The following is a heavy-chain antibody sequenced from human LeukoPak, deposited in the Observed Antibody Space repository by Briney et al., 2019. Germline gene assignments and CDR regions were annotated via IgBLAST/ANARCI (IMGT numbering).Heavy chain of an antibody. CDR3: ARGYYGSGSPNWFDP. Sequence: GASVKVSCKASGYTLTGYYMHWVRQAPGQGLEWMGRINPNSGGTNYAQKFQGRVTMTRDTSISTAYMELSRLRSDDTAVYYCARGYYGSGSPNWFDPWGQGTLVTVSS. V-gene: IGHV1-2*06. D-gene: IGHD3-10*01. CDR2: INPNSGGT. CDR1: GYTLTGYY. J-gene: IGHJ5*02.